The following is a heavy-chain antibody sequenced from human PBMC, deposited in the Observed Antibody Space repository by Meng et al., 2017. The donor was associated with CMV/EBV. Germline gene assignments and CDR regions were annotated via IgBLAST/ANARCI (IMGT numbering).Heavy chain of an antibody. Sequence: LKISCAASGFSFSSYGMHWGRHAAGEGLGWVAVIWYDGSKKYDADSVKGRFTICRDNAKNSQYVQRSRLRAEDTALYYCARVRWEYQLLSSDYYYYGMDVWGQGTTVTVSS. J-gene: IGHJ6*02. CDR2: IWYDGSKK. CDR1: GFSFSSYG. V-gene: IGHV3-33*03. CDR3: ARVRWEYQLLSSDYYYYGMDV. D-gene: IGHD2-2*01.